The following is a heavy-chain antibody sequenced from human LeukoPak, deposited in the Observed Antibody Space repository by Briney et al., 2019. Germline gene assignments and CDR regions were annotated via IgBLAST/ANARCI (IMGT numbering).Heavy chain of an antibody. CDR1: GGSISSSSYY. CDR2: IYYSGST. CDR3: ARHGDMSSGSYFDY. V-gene: IGHV4-39*01. J-gene: IGHJ4*02. Sequence: PSETLSLTCTVSGGSISSSSYYWGWIRQPPGKGLEWIGSIYYSGSTYYNPSLKSRVTISVDTSKNQFSLKLSSVTAADTAVYYCARHGDMSSGSYFDYWGQGTLVTVSS. D-gene: IGHD1-26*01.